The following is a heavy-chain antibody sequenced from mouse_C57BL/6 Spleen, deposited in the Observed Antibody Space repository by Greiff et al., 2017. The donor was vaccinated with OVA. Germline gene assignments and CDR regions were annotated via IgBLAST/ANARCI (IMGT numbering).Heavy chain of an antibody. J-gene: IGHJ3*01. CDR1: GYTFTSYW. V-gene: IGHV1-69*01. CDR2: IDPSDSYT. Sequence: QVQLQQPGAELVMPGASVKLSCKASGYTFTSYWMHWVKQRPGQGLEWIGEIDPSDSYTNYNQKFKGKSTLTVDKSSSTAYMQLSSLTSEDSAVYYCASYDSPGFAYWGQGTLVTVSA. CDR3: ASYDSPGFAY. D-gene: IGHD2-4*01.